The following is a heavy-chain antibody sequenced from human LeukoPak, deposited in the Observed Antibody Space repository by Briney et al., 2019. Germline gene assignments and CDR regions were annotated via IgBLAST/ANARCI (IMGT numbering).Heavy chain of an antibody. Sequence: SETLSLTCTVSGGSISSYYWNWIRQPPGKGLEWIGYIYYSGNTYYNPSLKSRLTISVDTYTNHFSLQLTSVTAADTPAYYCASARRIAAAGTTAFDTWGPGTIGTVSS. J-gene: IGHJ3*02. CDR2: IYYSGNT. D-gene: IGHD6-13*01. V-gene: IGHV4-30-4*02. CDR1: GGSISSYY. CDR3: ASARRIAAAGTTAFDT.